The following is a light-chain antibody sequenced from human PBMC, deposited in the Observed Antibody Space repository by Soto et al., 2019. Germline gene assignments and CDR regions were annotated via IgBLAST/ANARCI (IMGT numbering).Light chain of an antibody. CDR1: QSVSSN. CDR2: GAS. CDR3: QQYNNFPWT. Sequence: EIVMTQSPAPLSVSPGERATLSCRASQSVSSNLAWYQQKPGHAPRLLIYGASTRATGIPARVSGSGSGTEFTLTISGLQSEDFAVYYCQQYNNFPWTFGQGTKVEIK. J-gene: IGKJ1*01. V-gene: IGKV3-15*01.